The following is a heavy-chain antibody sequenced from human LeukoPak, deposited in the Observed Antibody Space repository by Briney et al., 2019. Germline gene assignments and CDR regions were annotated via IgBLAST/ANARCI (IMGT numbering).Heavy chain of an antibody. Sequence: ASVKVSCKASGGTFSSHAISWVRQAPGQGLEWMGGIIPIFGTANYAQKFQGRVTITADKSTSTAYMELSSLRSEDTAVYYCARPLAGSYYYDSSTFERFDYWGQGTLVTVSS. CDR2: IIPIFGTA. D-gene: IGHD3-22*01. V-gene: IGHV1-69*06. J-gene: IGHJ4*02. CDR3: ARPLAGSYYYDSSTFERFDY. CDR1: GGTFSSHA.